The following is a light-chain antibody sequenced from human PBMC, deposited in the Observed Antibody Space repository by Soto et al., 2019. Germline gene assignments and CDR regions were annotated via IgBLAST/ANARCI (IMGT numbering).Light chain of an antibody. CDR3: QQYYSMSWM. J-gene: IGKJ1*01. CDR2: WAS. Sequence: DIVTTQSPDSLAVSVGERATINCKSSQSVLYTPNNKNYLAWYQQKPGQPPKLLIYWASTRESGVPDRFSGSGSGTDFTLTISSLQAEDVAVYYCQQYYSMSWMFGQGTKVEIK. CDR1: QSVLYTPNNKNY. V-gene: IGKV4-1*01.